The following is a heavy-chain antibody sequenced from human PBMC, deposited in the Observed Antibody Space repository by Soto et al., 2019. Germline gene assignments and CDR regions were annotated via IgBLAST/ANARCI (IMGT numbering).Heavy chain of an antibody. CDR3: ARDLDSTGDYTII. CDR1: GGSVSSGSYY. D-gene: IGHD4-17*01. CDR2: IYYSGST. V-gene: IGHV4-61*01. J-gene: IGHJ4*02. Sequence: SETLSLTCTVSGGSVSSGSYYWSWIRQPPGKGLEWIGYIYYSGSTSYNPSLKSRVTISVDTSKNQFSLKLSSVTAADTAVYYCARDLDSTGDYTIIWGQGTLVTVSS.